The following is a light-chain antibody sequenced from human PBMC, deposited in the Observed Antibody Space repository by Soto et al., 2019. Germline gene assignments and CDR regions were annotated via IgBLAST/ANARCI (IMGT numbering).Light chain of an antibody. CDR3: SSYAGSLYV. V-gene: IGLV2-8*01. J-gene: IGLJ1*01. Sequence: QSALTQPPSASGSPRQSVTISCTGTSSDVGGYNYVSWYQQHPGKAPKLMIYEVSKRPSGVPDRFSGSKSGNTASLTVSGLQAEDEADYYCSSYAGSLYVFGTGTKVTVL. CDR2: EVS. CDR1: SSDVGGYNY.